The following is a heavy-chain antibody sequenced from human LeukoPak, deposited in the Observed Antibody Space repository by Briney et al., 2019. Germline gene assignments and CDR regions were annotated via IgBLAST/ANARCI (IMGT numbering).Heavy chain of an antibody. J-gene: IGHJ5*02. V-gene: IGHV1-2*02. Sequence: GASVKVTFKTSGYTFTGYYMHRVGQPPGQGLEWMGCINPNSGVTKYAQKFQGRVTMTRDTSISTAYMELSRLSSDDTAVYYCARAPYGSGTYSCFGPWGQGSLVTVSS. D-gene: IGHD3-10*01. CDR1: GYTFTGYY. CDR3: ARAPYGSGTYSCFGP. CDR2: INPNSGVT.